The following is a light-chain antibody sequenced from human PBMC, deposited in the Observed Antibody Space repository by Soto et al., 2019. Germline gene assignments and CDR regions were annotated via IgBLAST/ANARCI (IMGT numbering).Light chain of an antibody. CDR3: QQSYSTSGFT. CDR1: QSISSY. CDR2: AAS. J-gene: IGKJ3*01. V-gene: IGKV1-39*01. Sequence: DIQMTQSPSSLSASVGDRVTITCRASQSISSYLNWYQQKPGKAPKLLIYAASSMQSGVPSRFSGSGSVTDFTLTISSLQPEDFATYYCQQSYSTSGFTFGPGTKVDIK.